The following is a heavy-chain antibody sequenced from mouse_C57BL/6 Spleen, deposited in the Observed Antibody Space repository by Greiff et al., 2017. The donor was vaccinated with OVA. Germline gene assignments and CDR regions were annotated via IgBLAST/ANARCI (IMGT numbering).Heavy chain of an antibody. V-gene: IGHV1-69*01. CDR1: GYTFTSYW. CDR2: IDPSDSYT. Sequence: QVHVKQPGAELVMPGASVKLSCKASGYTFTSYWMHWVKQRPGQGLEWIGEIDPSDSYTNYNQKFKGKSTLTVDKSSSTAYMQRSSLTSEDSAVYYCARSRDYGVDYWGQGTTLTVSS. CDR3: ARSRDYGVDY. D-gene: IGHD2-4*01. J-gene: IGHJ2*01.